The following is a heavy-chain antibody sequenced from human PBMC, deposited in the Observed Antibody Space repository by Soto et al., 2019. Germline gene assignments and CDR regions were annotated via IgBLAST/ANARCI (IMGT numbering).Heavy chain of an antibody. D-gene: IGHD3-10*01. Sequence: SETLSLTCTVSGGSISSYYWSWIRQPPGKGLEWIGYIYYSGSTNYNPSLESRVTISVDTSKNQFSLKLSSVTAADTAVYYRARELFGRSVWFDPWGQGTLVTVSS. CDR3: ARELFGRSVWFDP. CDR1: GGSISSYY. CDR2: IYYSGST. J-gene: IGHJ5*02. V-gene: IGHV4-59*01.